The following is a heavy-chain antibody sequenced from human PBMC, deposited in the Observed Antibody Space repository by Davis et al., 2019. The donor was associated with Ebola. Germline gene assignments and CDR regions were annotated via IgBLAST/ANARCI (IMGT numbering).Heavy chain of an antibody. V-gene: IGHV3-15*01. CDR2: IKSKTDGGTT. D-gene: IGHD2/OR15-2a*01. CDR1: GFTFSNAW. Sequence: GESLKISCAASGFTFSNAWMSWVRQAPGKGLEWVGRIKSKTDGGTTDYAAPVKGRFTISRDDSKNTLYLQMNSLRAEDTAVYYCAKVDFRYWGQGTLVTVSS. CDR3: AKVDFRY. J-gene: IGHJ4*02.